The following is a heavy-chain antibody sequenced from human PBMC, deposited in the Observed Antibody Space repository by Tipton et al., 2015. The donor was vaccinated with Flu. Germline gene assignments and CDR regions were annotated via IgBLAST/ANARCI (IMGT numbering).Heavy chain of an antibody. Sequence: TLSLTCSVSGDSIGSGYYWGWIRQPPGKGLEWIGNIFHTGSTYSNPSLRSRVTISVDTSKNQFSLKLSSVTAADTAVYYCARDRHSGSYYENDAFDIWGQGTMVTVSS. J-gene: IGHJ3*02. CDR2: IFHTGST. D-gene: IGHD1-26*01. CDR3: ARDRHSGSYYENDAFDI. V-gene: IGHV4-38-2*02. CDR1: GDSIGSGYY.